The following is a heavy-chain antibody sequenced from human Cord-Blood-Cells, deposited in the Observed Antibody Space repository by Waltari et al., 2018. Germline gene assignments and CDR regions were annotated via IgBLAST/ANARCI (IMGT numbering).Heavy chain of an antibody. CDR3: ARRLVGATLNDAFDI. D-gene: IGHD2-15*01. Sequence: EVQLVESGGGLVQPGGSLRLSCAASGFTFSSYWMHWVRQAPGKGLVLVSRINSDGSRTSYADSVKGRFTISRDNAKNTLYLQMNSLRAEDTAVYYCARRLVGATLNDAFDIWGQGTMVTVSS. CDR1: GFTFSSYW. CDR2: INSDGSRT. V-gene: IGHV3-74*01. J-gene: IGHJ3*02.